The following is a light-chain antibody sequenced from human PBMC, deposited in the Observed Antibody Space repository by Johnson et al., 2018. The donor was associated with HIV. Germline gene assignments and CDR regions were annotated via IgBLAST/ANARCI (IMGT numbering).Light chain of an antibody. Sequence: QSVLTQPPSVSAAQGQKVTISCSGSSSNIGNNYVSWYQQLPGTAPKLLIYDNNKRPSGIPDRFSGSKSGPSATLGITGLQTGDAADYYCGTWNSSLSGGPYVFGTGTKVTAL. CDR2: DNN. CDR1: SSNIGNNY. J-gene: IGLJ1*01. CDR3: GTWNSSLSGGPYV. V-gene: IGLV1-51*01.